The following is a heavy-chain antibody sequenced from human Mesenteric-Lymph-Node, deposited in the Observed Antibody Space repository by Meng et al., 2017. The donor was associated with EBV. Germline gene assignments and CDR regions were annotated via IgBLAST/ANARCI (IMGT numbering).Heavy chain of an antibody. CDR2: ISYDGRIK. Sequence: QVQLVECGGGVVQPGRSLRRSCAACGFTFSTYGMHWVRQAPGKGLEWVAIISYDGRIKYYADSVKGRFTISRDNSKNTLYLQMNSLRAEDTAVYYCAKDKGEYCSGGSCYSLGVWGQGTLVTVAS. D-gene: IGHD2-15*01. CDR1: GFTFSTYG. J-gene: IGHJ4*02. V-gene: IGHV3-30*18. CDR3: AKDKGEYCSGGSCYSLGV.